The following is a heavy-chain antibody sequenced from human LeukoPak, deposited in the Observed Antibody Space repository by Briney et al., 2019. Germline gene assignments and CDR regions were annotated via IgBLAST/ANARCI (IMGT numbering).Heavy chain of an antibody. J-gene: IGHJ4*02. CDR2: IIPIFGTA. CDR3: AREGTPATTVVTPCYFDY. CDR1: GGTFSSYA. Sequence: ASVEVSCKASGGTFSSYAISWVRQAPGQGLEWMGGIIPIFGTANYAQKFQGRVTITADKSTSTAYMELSSLRSEDTAVYYCAREGTPATTVVTPCYFDYWGQGTLVTVSS. V-gene: IGHV1-69*06. D-gene: IGHD4-23*01.